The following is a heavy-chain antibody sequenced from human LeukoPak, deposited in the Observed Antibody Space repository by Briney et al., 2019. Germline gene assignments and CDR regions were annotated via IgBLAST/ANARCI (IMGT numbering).Heavy chain of an antibody. CDR2: IYYSGST. CDR1: GGSITSHY. J-gene: IGHJ3*02. V-gene: IGHV4-59*11. Sequence: SETLSLTCTVSGGSITSHYCNWIRQPPGKGLECIGYIYYSGSTNYNPSLESRVTISVDTSKNQFSLKLRSVTAADTAVYYCARGDPAWDYDTSSYYPDAFDIWGQGTMVTVSS. CDR3: ARGDPAWDYDTSSYYPDAFDI. D-gene: IGHD3-22*01.